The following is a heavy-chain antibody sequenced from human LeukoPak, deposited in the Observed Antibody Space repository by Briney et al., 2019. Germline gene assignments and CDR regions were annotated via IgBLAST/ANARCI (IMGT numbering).Heavy chain of an antibody. Sequence: GGSLRLSCAASGFTVSSNYMSWVRQAPGKGLEWVSVIYSGGSTYYADSVKGRFTISRDNSKNTLFLQMNSLRAEDTAVYYCLRGHSVYDFRIYWGQGTLVTVSS. J-gene: IGHJ4*02. V-gene: IGHV3-66*01. D-gene: IGHD5/OR15-5a*01. CDR1: GFTVSSNY. CDR3: LRGHSVYDFRIY. CDR2: IYSGGST.